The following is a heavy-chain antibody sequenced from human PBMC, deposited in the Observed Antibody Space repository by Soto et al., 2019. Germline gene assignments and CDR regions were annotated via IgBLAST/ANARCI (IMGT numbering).Heavy chain of an antibody. D-gene: IGHD6-13*01. J-gene: IGHJ5*02. CDR1: GGSISSDY. Sequence: VQLQESGPGLVKPSETLSLICTVSGGSISSDYLSWIRQPAGKGLEWIGRVYTSGYSNANPSLKSRVTMSVDTSKKQFSLNLSSVTAADTAVYYCAREPTTAGTVNCFDPWGQGTLVTVSS. V-gene: IGHV4-4*07. CDR3: AREPTTAGTVNCFDP. CDR2: VYTSGYS.